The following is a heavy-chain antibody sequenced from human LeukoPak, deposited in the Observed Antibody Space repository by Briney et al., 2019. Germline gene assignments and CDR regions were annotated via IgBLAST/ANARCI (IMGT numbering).Heavy chain of an antibody. CDR2: IIPIFGTA. V-gene: IGHV1-69*05. CDR3: ARAHYDSSGYYYGRSYYFDY. D-gene: IGHD3-22*01. CDR1: GGTFSSYA. J-gene: IGHJ4*02. Sequence: SVKVSCKASGGTFSSYAISWVRQAPGQGLEWMGGIIPIFGTANYAQKFQGRVTITTDESTSTAYMELSSLRSEDTVVYYCARAHYDSSGYYYGRSYYFDYWGQGTLVTVSS.